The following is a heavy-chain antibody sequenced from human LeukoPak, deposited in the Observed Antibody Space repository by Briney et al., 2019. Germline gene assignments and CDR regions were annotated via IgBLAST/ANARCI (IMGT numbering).Heavy chain of an antibody. Sequence: GASLRLSCAASGFTFSSYAMRWVRQAPGRGLEWVSGTRGTGDNTYFADSVKGRITSARDNTKNTLYVQVNSLETEDTGAYYCAKGSYYDSSGSFYFDYWGQGTLVTVSS. V-gene: IGHV3-23*01. D-gene: IGHD3-22*01. CDR1: GFTFSSYA. CDR2: TRGTGDNT. J-gene: IGHJ4*02. CDR3: AKGSYYDSSGSFYFDY.